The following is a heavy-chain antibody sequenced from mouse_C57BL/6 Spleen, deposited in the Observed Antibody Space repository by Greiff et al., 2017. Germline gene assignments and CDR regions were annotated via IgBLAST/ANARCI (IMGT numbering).Heavy chain of an antibody. J-gene: IGHJ3*01. D-gene: IGHD2-5*01. CDR1: GFNFTDDY. CDR3: TSDNYGDSNSFAY. Sequence: VQLQQSGAELVRPGASVKLSCTASGFNFTDDYMHWVKQRPEQGLEWIGWIDPENGDTDYASKFQGKATITADTSSSTAYLQLSSLTSEDTAVFCYTSDNYGDSNSFAYWGQGTLVTVSA. V-gene: IGHV14-4*01. CDR2: IDPENGDT.